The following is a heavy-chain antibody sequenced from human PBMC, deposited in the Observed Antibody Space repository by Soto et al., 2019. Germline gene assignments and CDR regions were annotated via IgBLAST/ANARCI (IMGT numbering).Heavy chain of an antibody. CDR2: ISGSGGST. J-gene: IGHJ5*02. CDR1: GFTFSSYA. D-gene: IGHD6-6*01. Sequence: EVQLLESGGGLVQPGGSLRLSCAASGFTFSSYAMSWVRQAPGKGLEWVSAISGSGGSTYYADSVKGRFTISRDNSKNTLYLQMNSLRAGDTAVYYCAKDRSSLGWFDPWGQGTLVTVSS. V-gene: IGHV3-23*01. CDR3: AKDRSSLGWFDP.